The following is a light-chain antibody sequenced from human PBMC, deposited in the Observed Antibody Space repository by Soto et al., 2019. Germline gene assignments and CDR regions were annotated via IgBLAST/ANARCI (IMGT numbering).Light chain of an antibody. V-gene: IGLV2-14*01. CDR2: EVI. CDR1: SSDVGGYNY. Sequence: QSALTQPASVSGSPGQSITISCTGTSSDVGGYNYVSWYQQHPGKAPKLIIFEVIYRPSGVSNRFSGSKSGNTASLTISGLQAEDEADYYCSSYTTTTVLFGGVTKLTVL. CDR3: SSYTTTTVL. J-gene: IGLJ2*01.